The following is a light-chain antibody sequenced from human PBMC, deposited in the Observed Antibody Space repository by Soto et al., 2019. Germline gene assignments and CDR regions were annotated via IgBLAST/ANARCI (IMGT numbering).Light chain of an antibody. CDR3: QQYHSYSLT. CDR1: QSISSW. CDR2: KAS. J-gene: IGKJ4*02. V-gene: IGKV1-5*03. Sequence: DIQMTQSPSTLSASVGDRVTITCRASQSISSWLAWYQQKPGKAPKLLIYKASSLEGGVPSRFSGSGSGTDCTLTISSLQPDDCATYYCQQYHSYSLTFGGGTKVDIK.